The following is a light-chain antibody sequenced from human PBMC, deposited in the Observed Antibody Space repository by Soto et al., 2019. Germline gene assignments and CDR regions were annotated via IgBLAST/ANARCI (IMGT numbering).Light chain of an antibody. CDR3: QQYGSSPPWT. CDR2: GAS. V-gene: IGKV3-20*01. Sequence: EIVLTQSPGTLSLSPGERATLSCRASQSVSSSFLAWYQQKPGQAPRLLIYGASIRATGIPDRFSGSGSGTDFTLTISRLEPKDFAVYYCQQYGSSPPWTFGQGTKVEIK. CDR1: QSVSSSF. J-gene: IGKJ1*01.